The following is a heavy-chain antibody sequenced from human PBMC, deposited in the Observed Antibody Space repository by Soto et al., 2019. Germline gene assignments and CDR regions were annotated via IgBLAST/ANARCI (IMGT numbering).Heavy chain of an antibody. D-gene: IGHD2-8*01. J-gene: IGHJ6*02. CDR1: GGSFSPYY. Sequence: QVQLQQWGAGLLKPSETLSLTCAVYGGSFSPYYWCWIRQPPGKGLEWIAEINHRGSTNYNPSLKSRVTLLVDTSKKQFSLKLSSVTAADTAMYYCARGGLYAPRDVWGQGTTVTVSS. V-gene: IGHV4-34*01. CDR3: ARGGLYAPRDV. CDR2: INHRGST.